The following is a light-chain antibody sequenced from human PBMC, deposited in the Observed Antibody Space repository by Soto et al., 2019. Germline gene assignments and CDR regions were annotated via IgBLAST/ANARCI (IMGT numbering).Light chain of an antibody. CDR1: ESVSSSY. CDR3: QQYGSSPTWT. V-gene: IGKV3-20*01. Sequence: EIVLTQSPPTLSVSPGGRAGLXCRAFESVSSSYLAWYQQKPGQAPRLLIYGASSRATGIPDRFSGSGSGTDFTLTISRLEPEDFAVYYYQQYGSSPTWTFGQGSKVDI. J-gene: IGKJ1*01. CDR2: GAS.